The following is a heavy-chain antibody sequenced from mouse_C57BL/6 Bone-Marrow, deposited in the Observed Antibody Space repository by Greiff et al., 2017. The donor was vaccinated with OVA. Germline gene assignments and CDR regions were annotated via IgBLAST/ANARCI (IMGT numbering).Heavy chain of an antibody. CDR2: IYPGDGDT. CDR3: ARSLWLLFAY. V-gene: IGHV1-82*01. Sequence: VQLQQSGPELVQPGASVKISCKASGYAFSSSWMNWVKQRPGKGLEWIGRIYPGDGDTNYNGKFKGKATLTADKSSSTAYMQLSSLTSEDSAVYFCARSLWLLFAYWGQGTLVTVPA. J-gene: IGHJ3*01. CDR1: GYAFSSSW. D-gene: IGHD2-2*01.